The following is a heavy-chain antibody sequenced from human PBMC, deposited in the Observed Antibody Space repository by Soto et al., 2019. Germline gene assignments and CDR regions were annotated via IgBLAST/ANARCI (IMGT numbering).Heavy chain of an antibody. Sequence: GGSLRLSCATSGHTFSNYAMSWVRQAPGGGLEWASPMSGSSSTTYYADSVRGRFTISRDRSKNTLYLQMSSLRAEDTALYYCAKNQERELPRVIDFWGQGTLVTVSS. CDR1: GHTFSNYA. D-gene: IGHD1-7*01. V-gene: IGHV3-23*01. CDR3: AKNQERELPRVIDF. CDR2: MSGSSSTT. J-gene: IGHJ4*02.